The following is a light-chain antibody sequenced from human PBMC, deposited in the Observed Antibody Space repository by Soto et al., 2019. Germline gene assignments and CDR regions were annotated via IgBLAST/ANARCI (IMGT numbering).Light chain of an antibody. V-gene: IGKV1-39*01. J-gene: IGKJ1*01. CDR1: QSISTY. Sequence: DIQMTQSPSFLSASVGYRVTITCLASQSISTYLNWYQHKPGKAPKVLIYAVSSLQSGVPSRFSGSGSGTDFTLTITSLQPEDSETYYCQHSYGTPRTFGQGTKVDTK. CDR3: QHSYGTPRT. CDR2: AVS.